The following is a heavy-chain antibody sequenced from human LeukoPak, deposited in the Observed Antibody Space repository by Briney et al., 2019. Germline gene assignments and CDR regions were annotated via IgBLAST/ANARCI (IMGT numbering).Heavy chain of an antibody. V-gene: IGHV3-23*01. CDR2: ISGSGGST. CDR3: AKDLLYNWNYGGYFDY. Sequence: GGSLRLSCAASGFTFSSYAMSWVRQAPGKGLEWVSAISGSGGSTYYADSVKGRFTISRDNSKNPLYLQMNSLRAEDTAVYYCAKDLLYNWNYGGYFDYWGQGTLVTVSS. D-gene: IGHD1-7*01. J-gene: IGHJ4*02. CDR1: GFTFSSYA.